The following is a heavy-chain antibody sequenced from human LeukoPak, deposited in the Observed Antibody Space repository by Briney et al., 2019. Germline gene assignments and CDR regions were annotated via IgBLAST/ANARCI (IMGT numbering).Heavy chain of an antibody. Sequence: GASVKVSCKVSGYTLTELSMHWVRQAPGQGLEWMGGIIPIFGTANYAQKFQGRVTITADESTSTAYMELSSLRSEDTAVYYCAHSGSYLGGFDPWGQGTLVTVSS. V-gene: IGHV1-69*13. CDR1: GYTLTELS. CDR3: AHSGSYLGGFDP. J-gene: IGHJ5*02. D-gene: IGHD3-10*01. CDR2: IIPIFGTA.